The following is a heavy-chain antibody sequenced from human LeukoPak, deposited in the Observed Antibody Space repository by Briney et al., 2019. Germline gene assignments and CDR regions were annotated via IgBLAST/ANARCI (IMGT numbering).Heavy chain of an antibody. V-gene: IGHV3-30-3*01. J-gene: IGHJ4*02. D-gene: IGHD6-19*01. Sequence: GGSLRLSCAASGFTFSSYAVHWVRQAPGKGLEWVAVISYDGSNKYYADSVKGRFTISRDNSKNTLYLQMNSLRAEDTAVYYCARGGSGWWVKNDYWGQGTLVTVSS. CDR2: ISYDGSNK. CDR3: ARGGSGWWVKNDY. CDR1: GFTFSSYA.